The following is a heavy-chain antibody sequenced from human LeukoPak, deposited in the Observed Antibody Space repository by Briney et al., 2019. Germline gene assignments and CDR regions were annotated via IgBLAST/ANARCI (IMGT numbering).Heavy chain of an antibody. CDR2: IYCSGST. D-gene: IGHD6-19*01. CDR3: ASAVAGTFLDY. J-gene: IGHJ4*02. CDR1: GGSISSYY. V-gene: IGHV4-59*01. Sequence: SETLSLTCTVSGGSISSYYWSWIRQPPEKGLEWIGYIYCSGSTNYNPSLKSRVTISVDTSKNQFSLKLSSVTAADTAVYYCASAVAGTFLDYWGQGTLVTVSS.